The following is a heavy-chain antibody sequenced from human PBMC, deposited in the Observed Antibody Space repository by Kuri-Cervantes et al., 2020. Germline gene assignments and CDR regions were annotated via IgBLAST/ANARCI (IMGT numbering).Heavy chain of an antibody. Sequence: ASVKVSCKASGYTFTGYYMHWVRQVPGQGLEWMGWINPNSGGTNYAQKFQGWVTMTRDTSISTAYMELSRLRSEDTAVYYCARVQSFQNDYFDYWGQGTLVTASS. CDR2: INPNSGGT. J-gene: IGHJ4*02. CDR1: GYTFTGYY. CDR3: ARVQSFQNDYFDY. D-gene: IGHD1-1*01. V-gene: IGHV1-2*04.